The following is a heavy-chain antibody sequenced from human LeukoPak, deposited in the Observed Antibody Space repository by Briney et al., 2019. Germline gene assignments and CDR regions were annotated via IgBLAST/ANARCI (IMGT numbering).Heavy chain of an antibody. CDR2: ISDSGGST. V-gene: IGHV3-23*01. CDR1: GFTFSTYA. CDR3: ALKTGFDY. J-gene: IGHJ4*02. D-gene: IGHD1-14*01. Sequence: GGSPRLSCAASGFTFSTYAMSWVRQAPGKGLEWVSTISDSGGSTYNADSVKGRFTISRDNSKNTLYLQMNSLRAEDTAVYYCALKTGFDYWGQGTLVTVSS.